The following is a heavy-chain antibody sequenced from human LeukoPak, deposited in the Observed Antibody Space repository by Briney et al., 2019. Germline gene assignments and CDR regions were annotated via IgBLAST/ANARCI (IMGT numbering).Heavy chain of an antibody. V-gene: IGHV5-51*01. J-gene: IGHJ6*03. Sequence: MAGESLKISCKGSGYSFTSYWIGWVRQMPGKGLDWMGIFYPGDSDTRYSPSFQGQVTISADKSISTAYLQWSSLKASDTAMYYCARGVPYSSSSPYYYYYYMDVWGKGTTVTVSS. CDR2: FYPGDSDT. D-gene: IGHD6-6*01. CDR1: GYSFTSYW. CDR3: ARGVPYSSSSPYYYYYYMDV.